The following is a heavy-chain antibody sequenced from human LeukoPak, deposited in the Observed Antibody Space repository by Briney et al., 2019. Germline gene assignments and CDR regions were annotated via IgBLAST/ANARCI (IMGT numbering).Heavy chain of an antibody. V-gene: IGHV3-48*01. CDR1: GFTFSSYS. Sequence: GGSLRLSCAASGFTFSSYSMNWVRQAPGKGLEWVSYISSSSTIYYADSVKGRFTISRDNAKNSLYLQMNSLRAEDTAVYYCARDHRGSGSRYYYYYMDVWGKGTTVTIPS. CDR2: ISSSSTI. J-gene: IGHJ6*03. CDR3: ARDHRGSGSRYYYYYMDV. D-gene: IGHD3-10*01.